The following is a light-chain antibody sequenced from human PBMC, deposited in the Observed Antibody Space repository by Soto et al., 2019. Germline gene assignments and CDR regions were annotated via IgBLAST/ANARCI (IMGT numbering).Light chain of an antibody. Sequence: QSVLTQPPLVSAAPGQKVTISCSGSSSNIGNNYVSWFQQLPGTAPKLLIYDSNKRPSGIPDRFSGSKSGTSATLDITGLQTGDEADYYCATWDRSLTGEVFGGGTKLTVL. J-gene: IGLJ2*01. CDR2: DSN. V-gene: IGLV1-51*01. CDR1: SSNIGNNY. CDR3: ATWDRSLTGEV.